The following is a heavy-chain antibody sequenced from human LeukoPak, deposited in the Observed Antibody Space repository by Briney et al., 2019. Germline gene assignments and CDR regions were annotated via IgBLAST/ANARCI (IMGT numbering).Heavy chain of an antibody. J-gene: IGHJ4*02. CDR3: ATKYSAGWLFDY. CDR2: IDNDGSYI. V-gene: IGHV3-21*01. D-gene: IGHD5-12*01. Sequence: GGSLRLSCAASGFAFSTYTMNWVRQAPGKGLEWVSSIDNDGSYIYYADSVKGRFTLSRDNAENSVHLQMISLRAEDTAVYYCATKYSAGWLFDYWGQGTLVTVSS. CDR1: GFAFSTYT.